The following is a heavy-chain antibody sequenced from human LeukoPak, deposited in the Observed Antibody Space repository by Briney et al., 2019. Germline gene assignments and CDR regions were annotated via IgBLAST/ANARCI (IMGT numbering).Heavy chain of an antibody. CDR3: ARNRGDNTFDY. CDR1: GYSFPTYW. CDR2: IYPGESDT. V-gene: IGHV5-51*01. J-gene: IGHJ4*02. D-gene: IGHD3-10*01. Sequence: GESLKISCKGSGYSFPTYWIGWVRQMPGKGLEWMGFIYPGESDTRYSPSFQGQVTISADKSISTAYLQWRSLKASDTAVYYCARNRGDNTFDYWGQGILVTVSS.